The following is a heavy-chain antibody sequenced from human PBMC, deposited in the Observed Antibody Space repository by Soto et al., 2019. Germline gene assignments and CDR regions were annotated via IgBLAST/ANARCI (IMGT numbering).Heavy chain of an antibody. CDR3: ARALSYFVWFDP. Sequence: GASVKVSCKASGYTFTSYAMHWVRQAPGQRLEWMGWINAGNGNTKYSQKFQGRVTITRDTSASTAYMELSSLRSEDTAVYYCARALSYFVWFDPWGQGTLVTVSS. D-gene: IGHD5-18*01. J-gene: IGHJ5*02. CDR1: GYTFTSYA. V-gene: IGHV1-3*01. CDR2: INAGNGNT.